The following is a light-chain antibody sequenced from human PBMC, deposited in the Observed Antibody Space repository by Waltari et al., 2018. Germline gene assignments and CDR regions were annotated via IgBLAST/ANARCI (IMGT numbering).Light chain of an antibody. CDR2: STN. J-gene: IGLJ3*02. Sequence: QTVVTQEPLLSVSPGGTVTLPCGLNSGSVSTSYYPSWYQQTPGQAPRTLIYSTNTPSSGVPGRFSGSILGNKAALTITGAQADDESDYYCVLYMGSGIWVFGGGTKLTVL. CDR3: VLYMGSGIWV. V-gene: IGLV8-61*01. CDR1: SGSVSTSYY.